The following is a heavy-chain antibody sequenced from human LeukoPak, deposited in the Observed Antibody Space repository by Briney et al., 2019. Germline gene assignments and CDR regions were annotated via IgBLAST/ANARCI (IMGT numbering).Heavy chain of an antibody. CDR1: GFTFSSYA. V-gene: IGHV3-23*01. CDR3: AKHYTTSWYGFDY. CDR2: ITDSGGTT. J-gene: IGHJ4*02. D-gene: IGHD6-13*01. Sequence: SGGSLRLSCAASGFTFSSYAMSWVRQAPGEGLEWVSVITDSGGTTYYADSVKGRFTISRDNSKNTLYLQMNSLRAEDTAVYYCAKHYTTSWYGFDYWGQGTSAPVSS.